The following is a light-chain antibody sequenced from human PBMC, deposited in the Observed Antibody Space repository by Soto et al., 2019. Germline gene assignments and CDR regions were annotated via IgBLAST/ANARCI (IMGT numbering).Light chain of an antibody. J-gene: IGKJ1*01. V-gene: IGKV1-39*01. CDR1: LNIVDC. CDR3: QQSFSSPPWA. Sequence: DIQMTQSPSSLSASVGDRFTITFRASLNIVDCLSWFQQKAGKTPTQLIYGASALQSGVPVRFSGSASGTDFTLTISSLQPDDFATYYCQQSFSSPPWAFGQGTKVDI. CDR2: GAS.